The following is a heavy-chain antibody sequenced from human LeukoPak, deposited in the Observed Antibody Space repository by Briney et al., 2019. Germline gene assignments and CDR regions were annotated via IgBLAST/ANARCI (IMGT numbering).Heavy chain of an antibody. CDR2: IYYSGST. J-gene: IGHJ4*02. Sequence: SETLSLTCTVSGVSISSYYWSWIRQPPGKGLEWIGYIYYSGSTNYNPSLKSRVTISVDTSKNQFSLKLSSVTAADTAVYYCARVRGGGGWYLHYFDYWGQGTLVTVSS. V-gene: IGHV4-59*01. CDR1: GVSISSYY. D-gene: IGHD6-19*01. CDR3: ARVRGGGGWYLHYFDY.